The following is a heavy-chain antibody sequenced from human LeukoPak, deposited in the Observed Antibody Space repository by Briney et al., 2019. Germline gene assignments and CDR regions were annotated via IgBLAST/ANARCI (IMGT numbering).Heavy chain of an antibody. Sequence: ASVKVSCKASGYTFTNFIINWVRQAPGQGLEWMGWISAYNDNTSYAQMFQDRVTMSTDTSTSTAYMELRSLRFDDTAVYYCARSYCSSTSCYEPVDYYYYMDVWGKGTTVTVSS. CDR2: ISAYNDNT. CDR1: GYTFTNFI. V-gene: IGHV1-18*01. CDR3: ARSYCSSTSCYEPVDYYYYMDV. D-gene: IGHD2-2*01. J-gene: IGHJ6*03.